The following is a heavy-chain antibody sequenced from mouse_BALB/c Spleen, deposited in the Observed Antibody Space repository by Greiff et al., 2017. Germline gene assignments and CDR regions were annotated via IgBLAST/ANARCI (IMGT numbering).Heavy chain of an antibody. CDR1: GFNIKDTY. V-gene: IGHV14-3*02. J-gene: IGHJ2*01. CDR2: IDPANGNT. CDR3: ARYDGFTTALDY. D-gene: IGHD1-2*01. Sequence: EVQLVESGAELVKPGASVKLSCTASGFNIKDTYMHWVKQRPEQGLEWIGRIDPANGNTKYDPKFQGKATITADTSSNTAYLQLSSLTSEDTAVYYCARYDGFTTALDYWGQGTTLTVAS.